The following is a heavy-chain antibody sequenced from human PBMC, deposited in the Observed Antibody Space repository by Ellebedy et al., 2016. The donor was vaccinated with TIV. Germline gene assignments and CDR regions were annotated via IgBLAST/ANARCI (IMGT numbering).Heavy chain of an antibody. D-gene: IGHD3-10*01. V-gene: IGHV3-7*01. Sequence: PGGSLRLSCAASGFTFSDYYMSWIRQAPGKGLEWVANLREEGNAKFSADSVKGRFTISRDNAKNSVYLHRNNLRAEDTAVYYCARDGFGGFLDSWGPGTLIIVPS. CDR2: LREEGNAK. CDR3: ARDGFGGFLDS. CDR1: GFTFSDYY. J-gene: IGHJ4*02.